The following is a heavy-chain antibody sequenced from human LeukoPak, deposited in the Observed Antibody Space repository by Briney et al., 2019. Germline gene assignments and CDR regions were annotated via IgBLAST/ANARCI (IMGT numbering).Heavy chain of an antibody. V-gene: IGHV4-59*01. D-gene: IGHD6-19*01. CDR1: GCSISSYY. CDR2: IYYSGST. Sequence: SETLSLTCTVSGCSISSYYWSWIRQPPGKGLEWIGYIYYSGSTSYNPSLKSRVTISVDTSKSQLSLRLSSVTAADTAVYYCARDKVAGMFDYWGQGTLVTVSS. CDR3: ARDKVAGMFDY. J-gene: IGHJ4*02.